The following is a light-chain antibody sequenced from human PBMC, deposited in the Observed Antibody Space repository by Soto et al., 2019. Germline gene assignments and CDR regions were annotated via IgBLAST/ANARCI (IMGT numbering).Light chain of an antibody. CDR3: QQRSNWPHST. V-gene: IGKV3-11*01. CDR1: QRVSSD. J-gene: IGKJ4*01. Sequence: EIVLTQSPATLSLSPGERATRSSRASQRVSSDLAWYQQKPGQAPRLLIYDASNRATGIPARFSGSGSGTDFTLTICSLEPEDFAVYYFQQRSNWPHSTCGGGTKVEIK. CDR2: DAS.